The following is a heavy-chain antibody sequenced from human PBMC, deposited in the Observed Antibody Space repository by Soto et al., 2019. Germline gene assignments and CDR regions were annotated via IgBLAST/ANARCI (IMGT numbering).Heavy chain of an antibody. D-gene: IGHD6-13*01. J-gene: IGHJ6*02. V-gene: IGHV1-69*13. CDR3: ARDMGIAAAYGMDV. CDR1: GGTFSSYA. Sequence: ASVKVSCKASGGTFSSYAISWVRQAPGQGLEWMGGIIPIFGTANYAQKFQGRVTITADESTSTAYMELSSLRSEDTAVYYCARDMGIAAAYGMDVWGQGTTVTVSS. CDR2: IIPIFGTA.